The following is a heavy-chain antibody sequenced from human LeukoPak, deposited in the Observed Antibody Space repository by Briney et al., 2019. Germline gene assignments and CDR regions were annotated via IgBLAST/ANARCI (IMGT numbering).Heavy chain of an antibody. CDR2: IYPGDSDT. V-gene: IGHV5-51*01. CDR3: AAQGDDSFFDY. CDR1: GYRFTSYW. J-gene: IGHJ4*02. Sequence: GESLKICCKGSGYRFTSYWIDWVRQMPGKGLEWMGIIYPGDSDTRYSPSFQGQVTISADKSISTAYLQWSSLKASDTAMYYCAAQGDDSFFDYWGQGTLVTVSS. D-gene: IGHD2-15*01.